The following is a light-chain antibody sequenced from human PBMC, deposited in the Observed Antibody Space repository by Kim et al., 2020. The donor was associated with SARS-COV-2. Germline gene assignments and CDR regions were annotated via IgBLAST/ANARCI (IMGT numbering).Light chain of an antibody. V-gene: IGKV3-20*01. J-gene: IGKJ3*01. CDR2: GAS. CDR1: QSVSSSY. Sequence: SLSPGERATLSGRASQSVSSSYLAWYQQKPGQAPRLLIYGASSRATGIPDRFSGSGSGTDFTLTISRLEPEDFAVYYCQQYDRGTFGPGTKVDIK. CDR3: QQYDRGT.